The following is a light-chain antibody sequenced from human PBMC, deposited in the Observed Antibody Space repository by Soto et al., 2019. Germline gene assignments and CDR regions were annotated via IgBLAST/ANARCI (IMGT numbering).Light chain of an antibody. V-gene: IGKV1-5*03. CDR2: TAS. CDR1: PNIDTW. CDR3: QQYSDSSRS. J-gene: IGKJ1*01. Sequence: DIQMTQAPSTLSASIGDRITISCRASPNIDTWLPWYQQRPGEAPKLIIYTASNLENGVPSRFSGSGSGTAFTLTISSLQPEDFATYYCQQYSDSSRSFGQGTQVE.